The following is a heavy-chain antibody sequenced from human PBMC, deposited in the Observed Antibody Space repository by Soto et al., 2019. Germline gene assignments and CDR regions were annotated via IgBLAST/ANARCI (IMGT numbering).Heavy chain of an antibody. V-gene: IGHV3-7*01. D-gene: IGHD6-13*01. CDR3: ARDLVSSSWYWFDP. Sequence: GGSLRLSCAASGFTFSSYWMSWVRQAPGKGLEWVANIKQDGSEKYYVDSVKGRFTISRDNAKNSLYLQMNSLRAEDTAVYYCARDLVSSSWYWFDPWGQGTLVTVSS. J-gene: IGHJ5*02. CDR2: IKQDGSEK. CDR1: GFTFSSYW.